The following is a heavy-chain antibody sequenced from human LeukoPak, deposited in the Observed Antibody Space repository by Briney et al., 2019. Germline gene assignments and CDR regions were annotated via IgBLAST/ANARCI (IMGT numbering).Heavy chain of an antibody. Sequence: GGSLRLSCAASGFTFNNYWMTWFRQAPGKGLEWVANIKQDGTEIFYVDSVRGRFIISRDNAKNSLYLQMNSLRADDTGVYYCARDRIYTNYYFDSWGLGTLVTVSS. CDR1: GFTFNNYW. V-gene: IGHV3-7*01. CDR3: ARDRIYTNYYFDS. D-gene: IGHD4-11*01. CDR2: IKQDGTEI. J-gene: IGHJ4*02.